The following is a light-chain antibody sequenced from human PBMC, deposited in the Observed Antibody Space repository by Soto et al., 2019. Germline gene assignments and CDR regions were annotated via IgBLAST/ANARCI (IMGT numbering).Light chain of an antibody. CDR3: SSYTSSSTVV. CDR2: DVS. CDR1: SSDVGAYNY. V-gene: IGLV2-14*03. Sequence: QSALTQPASVSGSPGQSITISCTGTSSDVGAYNYVSWYQQHPDKAPKLMIYDVSARPSGVSVRFSGSKSGNTASLTISGLQAEDEADYYCSSYTSSSTVVFGGGTKLTVL. J-gene: IGLJ3*02.